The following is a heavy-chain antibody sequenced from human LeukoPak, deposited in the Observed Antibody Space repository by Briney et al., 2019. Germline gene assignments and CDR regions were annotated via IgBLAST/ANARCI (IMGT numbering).Heavy chain of an antibody. CDR1: GGSFSIYY. D-gene: IGHD4-17*01. J-gene: IGHJ4*02. CDR3: ARGPTTVTRAFDY. V-gene: IGHV4-4*07. CDR2: IYTSGST. Sequence: SETLSLTCTVSGGSFSIYYWSWIRQPAGKGLEWIGRIYTSGSTNYNPSLKSRVTMSVDTSKNQFSLNLNSVTAADTAVYCCARGPTTVTRAFDYWGQGTLVTVSS.